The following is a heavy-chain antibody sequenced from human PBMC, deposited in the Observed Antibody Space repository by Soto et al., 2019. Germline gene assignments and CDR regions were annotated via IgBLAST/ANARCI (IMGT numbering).Heavy chain of an antibody. CDR3: ARVDVLVPAASGWFDP. J-gene: IGHJ5*02. Sequence: PSETLSLTCTVSGGSISSYYWSWIRQPPGKGLEWIGYIYYSGSTNYNPSLKSRVTISVDTSKNQFSLKLSSVTAADTAVYYCARVDVLVPAASGWFDPWGQGTLVTVSS. CDR1: GGSISSYY. CDR2: IYYSGST. V-gene: IGHV4-59*01. D-gene: IGHD2-2*01.